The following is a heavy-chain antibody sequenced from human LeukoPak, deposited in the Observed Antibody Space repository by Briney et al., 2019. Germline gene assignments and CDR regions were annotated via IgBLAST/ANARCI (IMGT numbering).Heavy chain of an antibody. D-gene: IGHD5-18*01. Sequence: GGSLRLSCAASGFTFSSYGMSWVRQAPGKGLEWVSAISGSGGSTYYADSVKGRFTISRDNSKNTLYLQMNSLRAEDTAVFYCARHLSGVTGYTYGRGIDYWGQGTLVTVSS. J-gene: IGHJ4*02. V-gene: IGHV3-23*01. CDR2: ISGSGGST. CDR1: GFTFSSYG. CDR3: ARHLSGVTGYTYGRGIDY.